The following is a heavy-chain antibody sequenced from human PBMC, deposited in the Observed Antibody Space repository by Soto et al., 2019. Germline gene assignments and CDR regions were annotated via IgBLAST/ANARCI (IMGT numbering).Heavy chain of an antibody. V-gene: IGHV3-48*01. CDR3: ARGGAPFDY. J-gene: IGHJ4*02. D-gene: IGHD1-26*01. CDR1: QFPFSRFS. CDR2: ISSTSSAR. Sequence: GGSLRLSCSASQFPFSRFSMNWVRQAPGKGLEWISYISSTSSARYYADSVRGRFAISRDNAKNSLFLEMDSLRVEDTAIYYCARGGAPFDYWGQGTLVTVSS.